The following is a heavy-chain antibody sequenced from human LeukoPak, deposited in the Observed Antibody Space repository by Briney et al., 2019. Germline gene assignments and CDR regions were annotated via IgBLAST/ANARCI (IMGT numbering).Heavy chain of an antibody. V-gene: IGHV1-69*01. J-gene: IGHJ4*02. CDR1: GGTFSSNA. CDR2: INPMFGTP. CDR3: ARSVNTYYDFWSGYFPFDY. D-gene: IGHD3-3*01. Sequence: GSSVKVSCKTSGGTFSSNAMSWVRQAPGQGLEWMGGINPMFGTPNSAQKFRGRVTITADESTSTTYMELSSLRSEDTAVYYCARSVNTYYDFWSGYFPFDYWGQGTLVTVSS.